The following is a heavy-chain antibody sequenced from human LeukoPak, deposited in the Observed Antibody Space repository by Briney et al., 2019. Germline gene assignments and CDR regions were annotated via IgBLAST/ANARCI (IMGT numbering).Heavy chain of an antibody. CDR2: IKEDGSEK. V-gene: IGHV3-7*01. Sequence: GGSLRLSCVGSGFSLSRDWMTWVRQAPGTGLEWVANIKEDGSEKYYVDSVKGRFTISRDNAKNSLYLQMNNLRAEDTAVYFCARPINRLFLFWGPGTLVTVSS. D-gene: IGHD2-21*01. CDR1: GFSLSRDW. J-gene: IGHJ4*02. CDR3: ARPINRLFLF.